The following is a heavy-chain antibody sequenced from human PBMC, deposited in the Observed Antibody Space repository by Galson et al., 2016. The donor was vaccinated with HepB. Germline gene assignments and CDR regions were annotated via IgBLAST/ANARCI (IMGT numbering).Heavy chain of an antibody. V-gene: IGHV3-33*01. D-gene: IGHD3-16*01. J-gene: IGHJ6*04. Sequence: SLRLSCAASGFTFSSYGTHWVRQTPGKGLEWVAVIWYDGLNEYYADSVKGRFTISRDNSNNMLYLQMNSLRAEDTAVYYCARGPRLSGGMDVWGKGTTVTVSS. CDR2: IWYDGLNE. CDR1: GFTFSSYG. CDR3: ARGPRLSGGMDV.